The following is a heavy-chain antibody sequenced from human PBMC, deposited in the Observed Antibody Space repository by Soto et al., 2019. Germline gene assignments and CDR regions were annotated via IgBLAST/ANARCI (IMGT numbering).Heavy chain of an antibody. CDR2: IKSKTDGWTT. CDR3: TTDLGYCSSTSCFDY. J-gene: IGHJ4*02. D-gene: IGHD2-2*01. Sequence: PVGSLILSCSASGFTFSNAWMSWVRQAPGKGLEWVGRIKSKTDGWTTDYAAPVKGRFTISRDDSKNTLYLQMNSLKTEDTAVYYCTTDLGYCSSTSCFDYWGQGTLVTVSS. V-gene: IGHV3-15*01. CDR1: GFTFSNAW.